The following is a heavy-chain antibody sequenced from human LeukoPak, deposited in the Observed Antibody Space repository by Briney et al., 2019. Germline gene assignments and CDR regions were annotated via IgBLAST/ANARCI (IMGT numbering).Heavy chain of an antibody. CDR1: GFTVSSNY. CDR2: IYSGGST. CDR3: ARVSWYGYGYDY. D-gene: IGHD5-18*01. V-gene: IGHV3-66*01. J-gene: IGHJ4*02. Sequence: PGGSLRLSCAASGFTVSSNYMSWVRQAPGKGLEWVSVIYSGGSTYYADSVKGRFTISRGNSKNTLYLQMNSLRAEDTAVYYCARVSWYGYGYDYWGQGTLVTVSS.